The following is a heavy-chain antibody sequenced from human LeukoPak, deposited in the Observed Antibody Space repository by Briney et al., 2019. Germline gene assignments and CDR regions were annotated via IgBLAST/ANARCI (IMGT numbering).Heavy chain of an antibody. CDR1: GGTFSSYA. V-gene: IGHV1-69*13. Sequence: VASVKVSCKASGGTFSSYAISWVRQAPGQGLEWMGGIIPIFGTANCAQKFQGRVTITADESTSTAYMELSSLRSEDTAVYYCARGYSSGWYEGGYFQHWGQGTLVTVSS. CDR3: ARGYSSGWYEGGYFQH. J-gene: IGHJ1*01. CDR2: IIPIFGTA. D-gene: IGHD6-19*01.